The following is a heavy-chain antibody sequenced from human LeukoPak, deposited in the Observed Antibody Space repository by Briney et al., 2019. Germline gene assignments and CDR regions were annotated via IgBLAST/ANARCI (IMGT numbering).Heavy chain of an antibody. Sequence: PSETLSLTCTVSGGSISSYYWSWIRQPPGKGLEWIGYIYYSGSTNYIPSLKSRVTISVDTSKNQFSLKLSSVTAADTAVYYCARHGFGDGDVDYWGQGTLVTVSS. CDR2: IYYSGST. V-gene: IGHV4-59*08. CDR1: GGSISSYY. D-gene: IGHD3-10*01. J-gene: IGHJ4*02. CDR3: ARHGFGDGDVDY.